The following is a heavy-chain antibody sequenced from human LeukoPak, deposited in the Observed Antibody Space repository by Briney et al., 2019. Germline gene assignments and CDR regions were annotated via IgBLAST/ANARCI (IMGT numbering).Heavy chain of an antibody. Sequence: ASVKVSCKASGYTFTSYAMNWVRQAPGQGLEWMGWINTNTGNPTYAQGFTGRFVFSLDTSVSTAYLQISSLKAEDTAVYYCARDPATATDYYGMDVWGQGTRSPSP. J-gene: IGHJ6*02. CDR3: ARDPATATDYYGMDV. D-gene: IGHD2-15*01. V-gene: IGHV7-4-1*02. CDR1: GYTFTSYA. CDR2: INTNTGNP.